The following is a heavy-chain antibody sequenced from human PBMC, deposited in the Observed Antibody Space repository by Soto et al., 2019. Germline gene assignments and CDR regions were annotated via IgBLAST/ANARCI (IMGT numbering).Heavy chain of an antibody. J-gene: IGHJ4*02. CDR2: ISSTTNYI. CDR1: GFTFTRYS. Sequence: LRLSCAASGFTFTRYSMNWVRQAPGKGLEWVSSISSTTNYIYYGDSMKGRFTISRDNAKNSLYLEMNSLRAEDTAVYYCARESEDLTSNFDYWGQGTLVTVAS. CDR3: ARESEDLTSNFDY. V-gene: IGHV3-21*06.